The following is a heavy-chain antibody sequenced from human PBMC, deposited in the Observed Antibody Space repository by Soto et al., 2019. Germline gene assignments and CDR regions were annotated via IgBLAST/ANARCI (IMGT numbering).Heavy chain of an antibody. Sequence: PSETLSLTCAVYGGSFSGYYWSWIRQPPGKGLEWIGEINHSGSTNYNPSLKSRVTISVDTSKNQFSLKLSSVTAADTAVYYCARGRRNSRGSYSSGWYYYYGMDVWGQGTTVTVSS. D-gene: IGHD6-19*01. CDR3: ARGRRNSRGSYSSGWYYYYGMDV. CDR2: INHSGST. CDR1: GGSFSGYY. V-gene: IGHV4-34*01. J-gene: IGHJ6*02.